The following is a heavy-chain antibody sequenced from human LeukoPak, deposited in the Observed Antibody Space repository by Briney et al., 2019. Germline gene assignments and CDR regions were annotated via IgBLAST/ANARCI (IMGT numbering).Heavy chain of an antibody. Sequence: GGSLRLSCAASGFTFSDSWMSWFRQAPGKGLGWVANMNQDGSAKDYVDSVKGRFTISRDNARNSLYLQMSSLRAEDTAVYYCATYTHWVAGDVWGQGTTVTVSS. CDR2: MNQDGSAK. CDR3: ATYTHWVAGDV. V-gene: IGHV3-7*01. CDR1: GFTFSDSW. D-gene: IGHD3-16*01. J-gene: IGHJ6*02.